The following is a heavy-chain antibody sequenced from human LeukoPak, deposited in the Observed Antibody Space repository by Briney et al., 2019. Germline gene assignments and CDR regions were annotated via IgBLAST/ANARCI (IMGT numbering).Heavy chain of an antibody. Sequence: PGGSLRLSCAASGFTVSSNYMNWVRQAPGKGPEWVSYISTSSSTVYHADSVKGRFTISRDNAKNSLYLQMNSLRAEDTAVYYCAREKAPGIEDYWGQGTLVTVSS. CDR2: ISTSSSTV. D-gene: IGHD6-13*01. CDR1: GFTVSSNY. CDR3: AREKAPGIEDY. V-gene: IGHV3-48*01. J-gene: IGHJ4*02.